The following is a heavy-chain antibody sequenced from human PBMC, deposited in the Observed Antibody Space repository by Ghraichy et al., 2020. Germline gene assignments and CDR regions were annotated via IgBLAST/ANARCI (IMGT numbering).Heavy chain of an antibody. CDR2: INHSGST. J-gene: IGHJ4*02. CDR1: GGSFSGYY. CDR3: AGGCGGDCYSPGSY. V-gene: IGHV4-34*01. D-gene: IGHD2-21*02. Sequence: SETLSLTCAVYGGSFSGYYWSWIRQPPGKGLEWIGEINHSGSTNYNPSLKSRVTISVDTSKNQFSLKLSSVTAADTAVYYCAGGCGGDCYSPGSYWGQGTLVTVSS.